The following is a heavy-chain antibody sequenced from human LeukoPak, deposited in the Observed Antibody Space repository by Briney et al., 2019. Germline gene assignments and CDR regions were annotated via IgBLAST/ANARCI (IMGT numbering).Heavy chain of an antibody. V-gene: IGHV3-11*01. D-gene: IGHD3-22*01. CDR1: GFTFSDYY. Sequence: GGSLRLSCAASGFTFSDYYMCWIRQAPGKGLEWVSYISSSGSTIYYADSVKGRFTISRDNAKNSLYLQMNSLRAEDTAVYYCARSYDSSGYYYDYWGQGTLVTVSS. J-gene: IGHJ4*02. CDR3: ARSYDSSGYYYDY. CDR2: ISSSGSTI.